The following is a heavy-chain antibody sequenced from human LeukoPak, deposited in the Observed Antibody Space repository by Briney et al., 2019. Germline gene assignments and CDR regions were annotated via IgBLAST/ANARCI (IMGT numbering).Heavy chain of an antibody. CDR1: EFSVGSNY. CDR3: ARSLVVGATYPYR. D-gene: IGHD1-26*01. J-gene: IGHJ5*02. V-gene: IGHV3-66*01. Sequence: GGSLRLSCAASEFSVGSNYMTWVRQAPGKGLEWVSLIYSGGSTYYADSVKGRFTISRDNSKNTLYLQMNSLRAEDTAVYYCARSLVVGATYPYRWGQGTLVTVSS. CDR2: IYSGGST.